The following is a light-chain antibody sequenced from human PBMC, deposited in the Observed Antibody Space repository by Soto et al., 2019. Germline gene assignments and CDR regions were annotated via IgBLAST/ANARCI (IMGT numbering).Light chain of an antibody. CDR3: CSYAGTSTHTV. CDR2: EVS. J-gene: IGLJ7*01. Sequence: QAVVTQSASVSGSPGQSITISCTGTSSDVGGYNLVSWYQQHPGKAPKLMISEVSKRPSGISDRFSGSKSGSTASLTISGLQAEDEADYYCCSYAGTSTHTVFGGGTQLTVL. V-gene: IGLV2-23*02. CDR1: SSDVGGYNL.